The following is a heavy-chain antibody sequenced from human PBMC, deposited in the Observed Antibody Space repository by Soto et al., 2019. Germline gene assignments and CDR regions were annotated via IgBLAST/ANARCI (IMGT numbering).Heavy chain of an antibody. V-gene: IGHV3-9*01. CDR2: ISWNSDSI. CDR3: ARDFDY. Sequence: AGGSLRLSCAASGFTFDDYAMHWVRQAPGKGLEWVSGISWNSDSIGYADSVKGRFTISRDNAKNSLYLQMNSLRAEDTAVYYCARDFDYWGQGTXVTVSS. CDR1: GFTFDDYA. J-gene: IGHJ4*02.